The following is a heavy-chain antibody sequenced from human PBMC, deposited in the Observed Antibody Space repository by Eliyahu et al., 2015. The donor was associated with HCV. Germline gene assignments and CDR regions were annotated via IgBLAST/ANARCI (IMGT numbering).Heavy chain of an antibody. CDR2: ISWNSGCL. CDR1: GFTFDDYA. J-gene: IGHJ3*02. Sequence: EVQLVESGGGLVQPGRSRRLSCAASGFTFDDYAMHWVRQAPGKGLEWVSGISWNSGCLGYADSVKGRFTVSRDNAKNSLYLQMNSLRPEDTALYYCARDGSGEVSFDIWGQGTKVTVSS. D-gene: IGHD3-10*01. V-gene: IGHV3-9*01. CDR3: ARDGSGEVSFDI.